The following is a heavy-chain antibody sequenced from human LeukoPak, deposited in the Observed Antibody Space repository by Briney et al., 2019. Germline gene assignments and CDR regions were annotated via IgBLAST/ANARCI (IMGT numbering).Heavy chain of an antibody. Sequence: GGSLRLSCAASGFTFSSHWMTWVRQAPGKGLEWVANIKEDGTRKNYMDSVKGRFTISRDNAENSLYLQMNSLRAEDTALYYCARKRPNYFDYWGQGTLVTVSS. CDR2: IKEDGTRK. V-gene: IGHV3-7*01. CDR3: ARKRPNYFDY. CDR1: GFTFSSHW. J-gene: IGHJ4*02.